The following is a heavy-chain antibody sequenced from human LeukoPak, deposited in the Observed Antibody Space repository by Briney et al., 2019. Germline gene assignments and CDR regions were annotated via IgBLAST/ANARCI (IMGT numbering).Heavy chain of an antibody. D-gene: IGHD2-2*01. J-gene: IGHJ5*02. Sequence: GGSLRLSCAASGFTFDGYAMHWVRQAPGRGLEWVSGISWNSGSIGYADSVKGRFTISRDNGKNSLYLQMNSLRAEDTALYYCAKGRDKYQLLSKNWFDPWGQGTLVTVSS. CDR2: ISWNSGSI. CDR1: GFTFDGYA. CDR3: AKGRDKYQLLSKNWFDP. V-gene: IGHV3-9*01.